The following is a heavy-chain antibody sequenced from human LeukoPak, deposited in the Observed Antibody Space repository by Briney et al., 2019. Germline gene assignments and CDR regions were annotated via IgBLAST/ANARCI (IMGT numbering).Heavy chain of an antibody. D-gene: IGHD5-24*01. Sequence: ASVKVSCKASGYTFTSYGISWVRQAPGKGLVWMGLISAYNGNTNYAQKLQGRVTMTTDTSTSTAYMELRSLRSDDTAVYYCARDPATISWPPAFDIWGQGTMVTVSS. J-gene: IGHJ3*02. CDR1: GYTFTSYG. V-gene: IGHV1-18*01. CDR3: ARDPATISWPPAFDI. CDR2: ISAYNGNT.